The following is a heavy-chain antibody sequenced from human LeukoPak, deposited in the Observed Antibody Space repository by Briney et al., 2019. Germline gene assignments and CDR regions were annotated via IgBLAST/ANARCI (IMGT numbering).Heavy chain of an antibody. D-gene: IGHD6-6*01. J-gene: IGHJ4*02. V-gene: IGHV1-18*01. CDR2: ISAYNGNT. CDR1: GYTFTSYG. CDR3: ATFIAARPWDY. Sequence: ASVKASCKASGYTFTSYGISWVRQAPGQGLEWMGWISAYNGNTNYAQKLQGRVTMTTDTSTSTAYMELRSLRSDDTAVYYCATFIAARPWDYWGQGTLVTVSS.